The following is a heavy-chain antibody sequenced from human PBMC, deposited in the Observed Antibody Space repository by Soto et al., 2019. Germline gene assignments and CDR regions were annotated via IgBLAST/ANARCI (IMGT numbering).Heavy chain of an antibody. V-gene: IGHV4-39*01. J-gene: IGHJ6*03. CDR2: IYYSGST. CDR1: DGSISSSSYY. CDR3: ATTHENYYYYYMDV. Sequence: SETLSLTCTVFDGSISSSSYYWGWIRQPPGKGLEWIGSIYYSGSTYYNPSLKSRVTISVDTSKNQFSLKLSSVTAADTAVYYCATTHENYYYYYMDVWGKGTTVTVSS.